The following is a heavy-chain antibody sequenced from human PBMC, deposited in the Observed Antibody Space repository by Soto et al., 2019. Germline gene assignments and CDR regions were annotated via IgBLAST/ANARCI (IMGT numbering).Heavy chain of an antibody. CDR2: IIPSLGTT. CDR3: ASYCSGGSCYAAGDYYYYALDV. D-gene: IGHD2-15*01. CDR1: GGTFSSYA. Sequence: QVQLLQSGAEVKNPGSSVKVSCKASGGTFSSYAIGWVRQAPGQGLEWMGGIIPSLGTTDYAQKFQGRVTITADGSTSTAYMELSSLRSDDTAVYYCASYCSGGSCYAAGDYYYYALDVWGQGTTVTVSS. V-gene: IGHV1-69*01. J-gene: IGHJ6*02.